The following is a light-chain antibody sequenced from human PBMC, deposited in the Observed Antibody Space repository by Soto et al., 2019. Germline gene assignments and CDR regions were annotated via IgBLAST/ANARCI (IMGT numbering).Light chain of an antibody. CDR3: SSYAGSYIYV. CDR1: SSDVGRYNY. Sequence: QSVLTQPPSASGSPGQSVTLSCTGTSSDVGRYNYVSWYQQHPGKAPKLLIYGVTQRPSGVPDRFSASKSGNTASLTVSGLQDEDEGYYYCSSYAGSYIYVFGTGTKLTVL. CDR2: GVT. J-gene: IGLJ1*01. V-gene: IGLV2-8*01.